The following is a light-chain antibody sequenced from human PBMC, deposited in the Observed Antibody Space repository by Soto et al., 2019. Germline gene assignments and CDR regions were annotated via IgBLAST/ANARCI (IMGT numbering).Light chain of an antibody. CDR3: SSFAGNNNLV. CDR1: SSDVGGYNY. J-gene: IGLJ2*01. V-gene: IGLV2-8*01. Sequence: QSALTQPPSASGSPGQSVTISCTGTSSDVGGYNYVSWYQQHPGKAPKLMISEVSKRPSGVPYRFSGSKSGNTASLTVSGLQAEGEADYYCSSFAGNNNLVFGGGTKLTVL. CDR2: EVS.